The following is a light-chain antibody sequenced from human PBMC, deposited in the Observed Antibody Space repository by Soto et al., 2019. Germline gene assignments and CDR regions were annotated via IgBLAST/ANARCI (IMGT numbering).Light chain of an antibody. CDR1: SSNIGAGYD. CDR2: GNS. CDR3: QSYEIRLSAWV. Sequence: QSVLTQPPSVSGAPGQRVTISCTGSSSNIGAGYDVHWYQQLPGTAPKLLIYGNSNRPSGVPDRFSCSKSATSASLAITGLQAEDEADYYCQSYEIRLSAWVFGGGTKLTVL. V-gene: IGLV1-40*01. J-gene: IGLJ3*02.